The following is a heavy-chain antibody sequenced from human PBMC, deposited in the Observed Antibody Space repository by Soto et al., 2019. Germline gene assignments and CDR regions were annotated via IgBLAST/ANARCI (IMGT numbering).Heavy chain of an antibody. CDR3: ARVSAAHGMDV. Sequence: GGSLRLSCAASGFTFISYEMRWVRQAPGKGLEWVSYISGSGYTIYYADSVKGRFTIPRDNAKNSLYLQMNSLRAEDTAVYYCARVSAAHGMDVWGQGTTVTVSS. CDR1: GFTFISYE. D-gene: IGHD2-2*01. J-gene: IGHJ6*02. CDR2: ISGSGYTI. V-gene: IGHV3-48*03.